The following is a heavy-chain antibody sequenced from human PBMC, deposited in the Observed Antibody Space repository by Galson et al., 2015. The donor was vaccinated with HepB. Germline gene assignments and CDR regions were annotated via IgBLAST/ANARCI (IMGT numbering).Heavy chain of an antibody. D-gene: IGHD2-2*01. CDR2: IIPILGIA. V-gene: IGHV1-69*10. Sequence: SVKVSCKASGGTFSSYAISWVRQAPGQGLEWMGGIIPILGIANYAQKFQGRVTITADKSTSTAYMELSSLRSEDTAVYYCAREPTRDIVVVPAAPRGGGSNYYYMDVWGKGTTVTVSS. CDR3: AREPTRDIVVVPAAPRGGGSNYYYMDV. CDR1: GGTFSSYA. J-gene: IGHJ6*03.